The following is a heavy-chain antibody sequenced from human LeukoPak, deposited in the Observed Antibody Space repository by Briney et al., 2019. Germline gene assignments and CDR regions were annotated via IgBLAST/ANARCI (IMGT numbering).Heavy chain of an antibody. CDR3: ARHYYYDSSGLDDAFDI. V-gene: IGHV4-39*01. CDR2: TYNSGST. J-gene: IGHJ3*02. D-gene: IGHD3-22*01. Sequence: SDTLSLTCTVSGGSITSSSYYWGWIRQPPGNGQEWIGNTYNSGSTYYNPSLKSRVTISVATSKNQFSLKLSSVTAADTAVYYCARHYYYDSSGLDDAFDIWGQGTMGTVSS. CDR1: GGSITSSSYY.